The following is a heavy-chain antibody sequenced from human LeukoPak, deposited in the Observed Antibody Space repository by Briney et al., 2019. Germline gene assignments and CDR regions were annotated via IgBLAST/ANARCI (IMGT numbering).Heavy chain of an antibody. CDR3: ARLLSYSSSLGWFDP. V-gene: IGHV5-51*01. D-gene: IGHD6-13*01. CDR2: IYPGESDT. CDR1: GYNFTNYW. Sequence: GESLRISCKGSGYNFTNYWISWVRQMPGKGLEWMGIIYPGESDTRYSPSFQGQVTISADKSISTAYLQWSSLKASDTAMYYCARLLSYSSSLGWFDPWGQGTLVTVSS. J-gene: IGHJ5*02.